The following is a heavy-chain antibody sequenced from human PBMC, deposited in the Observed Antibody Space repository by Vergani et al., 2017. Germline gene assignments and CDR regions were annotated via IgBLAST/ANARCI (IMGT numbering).Heavy chain of an antibody. J-gene: IGHJ5*02. CDR2: TWYDGNNK. V-gene: IGHV3-33*01. CDR1: GFTFHQYG. Sequence: QVQLVESGGGVVQPGRSLILSCAASGFTFHQYGMHWVRQAPGKGLEWVAVTWYDGNNKQYADSVKGRFTISRDNSKSTMYLQMNSLRDEDTGVYYCARDLRLLYNRFDPWGQGTLVTVSS. D-gene: IGHD1-14*01. CDR3: ARDLRLLYNRFDP.